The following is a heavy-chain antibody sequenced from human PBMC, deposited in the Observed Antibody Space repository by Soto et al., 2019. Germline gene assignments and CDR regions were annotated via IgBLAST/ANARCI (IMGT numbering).Heavy chain of an antibody. Sequence: GGCLRLSCAASGFTFSSYSMNWVRQAPGKGLEWVSYISSSSSYIYYADSVKGRFTISRDNAKNSLYLQVNSLRAEDTAVYYCAREGIAAALDYWGQGTLVTVSS. J-gene: IGHJ4*02. CDR3: AREGIAAALDY. V-gene: IGHV3-21*01. D-gene: IGHD6-13*01. CDR2: ISSSSSYI. CDR1: GFTFSSYS.